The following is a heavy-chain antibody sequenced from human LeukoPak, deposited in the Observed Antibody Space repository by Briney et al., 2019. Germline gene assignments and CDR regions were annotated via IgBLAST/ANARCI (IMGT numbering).Heavy chain of an antibody. D-gene: IGHD6-13*01. J-gene: IGHJ4*01. Sequence: GGSLRLSGAASGFTFSSYAMSWVRQAPGKRLEWVSAITGNGDTTYYADSVRGRFTISRDYSRGTLWLQMNSLRAEDTAVYYCAKGASAIVTVAGLFDYWGLGTLVTVSS. CDR1: GFTFSSYA. CDR3: AKGASAIVTVAGLFDY. CDR2: ITGNGDTT. V-gene: IGHV3-23*01.